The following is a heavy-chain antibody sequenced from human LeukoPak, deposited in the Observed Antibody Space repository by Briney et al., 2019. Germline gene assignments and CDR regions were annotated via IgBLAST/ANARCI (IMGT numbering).Heavy chain of an antibody. J-gene: IGHJ5*02. CDR3: ARDRTGRGGVFDP. Sequence: SETLSLTCTVSGVSISSYYWTWIRQPPGKGLEWIGYIYYSGSTNYNPSLKSRVTISVDTSKNQFSLKLSSVTAADAAVYYCARDRTGRGGVFDPWGQGTLVTVSS. CDR2: IYYSGST. D-gene: IGHD3/OR15-3a*01. V-gene: IGHV4-59*01. CDR1: GVSISSYY.